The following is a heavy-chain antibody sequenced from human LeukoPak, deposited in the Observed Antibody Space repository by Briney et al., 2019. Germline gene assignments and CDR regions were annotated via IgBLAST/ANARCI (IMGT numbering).Heavy chain of an antibody. CDR2: INPSGGST. V-gene: IGHV1-46*01. CDR3: ARGIPAAMPSLPEDWFXP. D-gene: IGHD2-2*01. Sequence: ASVKVSCKASGYTFTSYYMHWVRQAPGQGLEWMGIINPSGGSTSYAQKFQGRVTMTRDTSTSTVYMELSSLRSEDTAVYYCARGIPAAMPSLPEDWFXPWGQGTLVTVSS. CDR1: GYTFTSYY. J-gene: IGHJ5*02.